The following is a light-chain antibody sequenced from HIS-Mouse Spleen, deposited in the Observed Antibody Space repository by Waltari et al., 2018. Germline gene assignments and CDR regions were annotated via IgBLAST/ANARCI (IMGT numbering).Light chain of an antibody. CDR3: CSYAGSYTFVV. CDR2: DVS. J-gene: IGLJ2*01. CDR1: SSDARGYNY. V-gene: IGLV2-11*01. Sequence: QSALTQPRSVSGSPGQSVTIPCTGTSSDARGYNYVSWYQQHPGKAPKLMIYDVSKRPSGVPDRFSGSKSGNTASLTISGLQAEDEADYYCCSYAGSYTFVVFGGGTKLTVL.